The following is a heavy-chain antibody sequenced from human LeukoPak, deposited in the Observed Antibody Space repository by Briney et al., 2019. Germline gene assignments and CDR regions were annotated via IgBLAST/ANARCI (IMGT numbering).Heavy chain of an antibody. CDR1: GGSISSYY. D-gene: IGHD3-22*01. CDR3: ARDKGYYDSSGYYYVGFDY. CDR2: IYYSGST. V-gene: IGHV4-59*01. Sequence: SETLSLTCTVSGGSISSYYWSWIRQPPGKGLEWIGYIYYSGSTNYNPSLKSRVTISVDTSKNQFSLKLSSVTAADTAVYYCARDKGYYDSSGYYYVGFDYWGQGTLVTVSS. J-gene: IGHJ4*02.